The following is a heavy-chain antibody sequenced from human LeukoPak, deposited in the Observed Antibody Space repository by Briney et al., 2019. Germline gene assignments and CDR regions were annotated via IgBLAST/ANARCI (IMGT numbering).Heavy chain of an antibody. V-gene: IGHV4-39*07. D-gene: IGHD3-3*01. CDR2: IYYSGST. CDR3: AGRPIKIFGVFIRSRRHWFDP. CDR1: GGSISRSSYY. Sequence: SETLSLTCTVSGGSISRSSYYWGWIRQTPGKGLEWIGSIYYSGSTYYKSSLKSLVTISADTSKNQFSLKLNSVTAADTAVYYCAGRPIKIFGVFIRSRRHWFDPWGQGTLVTVSS. J-gene: IGHJ5*02.